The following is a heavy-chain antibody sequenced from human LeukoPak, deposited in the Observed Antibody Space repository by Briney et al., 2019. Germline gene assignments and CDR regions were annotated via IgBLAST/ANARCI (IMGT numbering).Heavy chain of an antibody. CDR3: VKDLTGAGDY. CDR1: GFTFSSYA. J-gene: IGHJ4*02. Sequence: GGSLRLSCSASGFTFSSYALHWVRQAPGKGLEYVSAITSDGGTTYSADSVKGRFTISRDNSKNTLYLQMSSLRVEDTAVYYCVKDLTGAGDYWGQGTLATVSS. V-gene: IGHV3-64D*09. D-gene: IGHD1-26*01. CDR2: ITSDGGTT.